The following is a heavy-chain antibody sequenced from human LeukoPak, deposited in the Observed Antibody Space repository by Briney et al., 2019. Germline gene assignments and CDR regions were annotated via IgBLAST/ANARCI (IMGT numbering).Heavy chain of an antibody. Sequence: ASVKVSCKASGYTFTSYDINWVRQATGQGLEWMGWMNPNSGITGYAQKFQGRVTITRNTSISTAYMELSSLRSEDTAVYYCARRVAVSYYYYYMDVWGKGTTVTVSS. CDR3: ARRVAVSYYYYYMDV. D-gene: IGHD6-19*01. CDR1: GYTFTSYD. V-gene: IGHV1-8*03. J-gene: IGHJ6*03. CDR2: MNPNSGIT.